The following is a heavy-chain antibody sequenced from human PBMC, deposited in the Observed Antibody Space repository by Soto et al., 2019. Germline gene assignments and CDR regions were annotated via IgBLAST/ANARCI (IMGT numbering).Heavy chain of an antibody. J-gene: IGHJ3*02. Sequence: GGSLRLSCAASGFTFSSSAMSWVRQAPGKGLEWVSAISGSGGSTYYADSVKGRFTISRDNSKNTLYLQMNSLRAEDTAVYYCAKVKLLTGDGIDAFDIWGQGTMVTVSS. D-gene: IGHD7-27*01. CDR3: AKVKLLTGDGIDAFDI. CDR1: GFTFSSSA. CDR2: ISGSGGST. V-gene: IGHV3-23*01.